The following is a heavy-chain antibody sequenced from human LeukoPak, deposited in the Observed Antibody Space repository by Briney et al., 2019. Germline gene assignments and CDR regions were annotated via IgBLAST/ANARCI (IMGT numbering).Heavy chain of an antibody. CDR2: ISAYNGNT. Sequence: ASVKVSCKASGYTFTSYGISWVRKAPGQGLEWMEWISAYNGNTNYAQKLQGRVTMTTDTPTSTAYMELRSLRSDDTAVYYCARDVDYDSSGWRYYFDYWGQGTLVTVSS. D-gene: IGHD3-22*01. V-gene: IGHV1-18*01. CDR1: GYTFTSYG. J-gene: IGHJ4*02. CDR3: ARDVDYDSSGWRYYFDY.